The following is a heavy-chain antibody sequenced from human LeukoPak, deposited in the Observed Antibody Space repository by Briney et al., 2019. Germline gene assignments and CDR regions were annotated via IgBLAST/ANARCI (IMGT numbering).Heavy chain of an antibody. D-gene: IGHD4-17*01. CDR3: ARDGDDYGLGPAEYFQH. CDR1: GFTFSSYW. V-gene: IGHV3-7*01. CDR2: IKQDGSEK. Sequence: GGSLRLSCAASGFTFSSYWMSWVRQAPGKGLEWVANIKQDGSEKYYVDSVKGRFTISRDNAKNSLYLQMNSLRAEDTAVYYCARDGDDYGLGPAEYFQHWGQGTLVTVSS. J-gene: IGHJ1*01.